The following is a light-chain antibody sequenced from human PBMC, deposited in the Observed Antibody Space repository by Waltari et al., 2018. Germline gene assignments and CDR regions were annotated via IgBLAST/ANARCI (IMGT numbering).Light chain of an antibody. CDR3: QERSNWPGGS. CDR2: DAS. CDR1: QSVSTY. J-gene: IGKJ4*01. V-gene: IGKV3-11*01. Sequence: EIVLTQSPATLPLSPGERATLSCRASQSVSTYLAWYQQRPGQPPRLLIYDASNGATGIPARFVGSGSGTDFTLTISRLVPEDFAVYHCQERSNWPGGSFGGGTKVEIK.